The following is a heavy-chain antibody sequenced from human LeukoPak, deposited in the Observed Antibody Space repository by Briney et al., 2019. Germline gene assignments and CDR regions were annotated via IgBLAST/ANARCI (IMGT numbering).Heavy chain of an antibody. V-gene: IGHV4-4*07. CDR3: ARGISLYRYYYYMDV. CDR2: ICTSGST. CDR1: GGSISSYY. J-gene: IGHJ6*03. Sequence: SETLSLTCTVSGGSISSYYWSWIRQPAGKGLEWIGRICTSGSTNYNPSLKSRVTMSVDTSKNQFSLKLSSVTAADTAVYYCARGISLYRYYYYMDVWGKGTTVTVSS. D-gene: IGHD1-14*01.